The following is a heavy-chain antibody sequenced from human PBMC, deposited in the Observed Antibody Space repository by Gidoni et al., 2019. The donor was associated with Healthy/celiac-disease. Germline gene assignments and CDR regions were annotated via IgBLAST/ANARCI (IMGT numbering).Heavy chain of an antibody. D-gene: IGHD3-10*01. Sequence: QVQLVQSGAEVKKPGASVKVSCKASGYTFTGYYMHWVRQAPGQGLEWMGWINPNSGGTNYAQKFQGRVTMTRDTSISTAYMELSRLRSDDTAVYYCASLYYGSGSLLGAYGVDYWGQGTLVTVSS. CDR2: INPNSGGT. CDR3: ASLYYGSGSLLGAYGVDY. J-gene: IGHJ4*02. V-gene: IGHV1-2*02. CDR1: GYTFTGYY.